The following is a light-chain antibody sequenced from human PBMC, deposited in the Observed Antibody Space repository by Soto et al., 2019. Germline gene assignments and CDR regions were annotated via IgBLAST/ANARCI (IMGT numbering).Light chain of an antibody. Sequence: EIVLTQSPATLSLSPGERATLSCRASQSVSSYLAWYQQKPGQAPRLLIYDASNRATGIPARFSGSGSGTDFTITISSRDPEDFAVYYCQQRSNWPLTFGGGTKVEIK. CDR3: QQRSNWPLT. CDR1: QSVSSY. V-gene: IGKV3-11*01. CDR2: DAS. J-gene: IGKJ4*01.